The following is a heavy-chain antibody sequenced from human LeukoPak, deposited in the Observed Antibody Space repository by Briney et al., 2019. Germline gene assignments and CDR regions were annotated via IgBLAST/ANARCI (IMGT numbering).Heavy chain of an antibody. CDR3: ARAGAGYSYDY. Sequence: PSETLSLTCTVSGGSIGSYYWTWLRQPPGKGLEWIAYVSYSGTTNYNPPLKSRVTISVATSKNQFSLKLSSVTAADTAVYYCARAGAGYSYDYWGQGTLVIVSS. J-gene: IGHJ4*02. D-gene: IGHD5-18*01. V-gene: IGHV4-59*01. CDR2: VSYSGTT. CDR1: GGSIGSYY.